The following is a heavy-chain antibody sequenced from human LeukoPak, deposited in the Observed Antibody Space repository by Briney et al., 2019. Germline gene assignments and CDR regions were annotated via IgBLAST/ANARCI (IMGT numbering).Heavy chain of an antibody. V-gene: IGHV1-69*13. CDR1: GGTFSSYA. CDR2: IIPIFGTA. D-gene: IGHD2-2*01. CDR3: AREYQLQTWDYYYGMDV. J-gene: IGHJ6*04. Sequence: GASVKVSCKASGGTFSSYAISWVRQAPGQGLEWMGGIIPIFGTANYAQKFQGRVTITADESTSTAYMELSSLRSEDTAMYYCAREYQLQTWDYYYGMDVWGKGTTVTVSS.